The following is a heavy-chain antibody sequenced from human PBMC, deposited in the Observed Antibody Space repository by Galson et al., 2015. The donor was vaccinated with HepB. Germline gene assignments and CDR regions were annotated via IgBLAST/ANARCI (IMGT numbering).Heavy chain of an antibody. V-gene: IGHV3-66*02. CDR3: AKDQGDDYVNYYYYHGMDV. J-gene: IGHJ6*02. CDR2: IYTGGNT. Sequence: SLRLSCAASGFTVSSNYMSWVRQAPGKGLEWVSVIYTGGNTYYADSVRGRFTISRDNSKNTLYLQMNSLRAEDTAVYYCAKDQGDDYVNYYYYHGMDVWGQGTTVTLSS. CDR1: GFTVSSNY. D-gene: IGHD4-17*01.